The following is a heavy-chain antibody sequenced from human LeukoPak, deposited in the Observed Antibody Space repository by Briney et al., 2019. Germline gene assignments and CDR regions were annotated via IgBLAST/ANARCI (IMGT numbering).Heavy chain of an antibody. J-gene: IGHJ4*02. CDR3: AREQGDYSFDY. D-gene: IGHD2-21*02. Sequence: QPGRSLRLSCAASGFTFSSYGMHWVRQAPGKGLQWVAIIWHDGSNIHYADSAKGRFTISRDNSKNTLYLQMNSLTAEDTAVYYCAREQGDYSFDYWGQGTLVTVSS. CDR2: IWHDGSNI. V-gene: IGHV3-33*01. CDR1: GFTFSSYG.